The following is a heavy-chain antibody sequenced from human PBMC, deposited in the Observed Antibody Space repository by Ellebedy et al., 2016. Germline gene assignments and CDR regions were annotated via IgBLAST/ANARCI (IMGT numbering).Heavy chain of an antibody. CDR3: VRDVTASRDY. Sequence: ASVKVSCKTSGYTFIGYYMHWVRQAPGQGLEWMGWINPNSSATKYAQKFQGRVSMTRDTSISTAYMELTRPRSDDTAMYYCVRDVTASRDYWGQGTLVTVSS. CDR1: GYTFIGYY. J-gene: IGHJ4*02. V-gene: IGHV1-2*02. D-gene: IGHD5-18*01. CDR2: INPNSSAT.